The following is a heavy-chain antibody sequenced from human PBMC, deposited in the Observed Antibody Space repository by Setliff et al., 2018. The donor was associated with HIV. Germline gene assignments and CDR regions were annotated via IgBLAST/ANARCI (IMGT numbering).Heavy chain of an antibody. CDR3: ARLWSYDYVWGSYRPVDY. CDR2: ISYDGINK. V-gene: IGHV3-30*04. D-gene: IGHD3-16*02. CDR1: GFTFSSYA. Sequence: GGSLRLSCAASGFTFSSYAMHWVRQAPGKGLEWVAVISYDGINKYYADSVKGRFTISRDNAKNTLYLQMNSLRAEDMGVYYCARLWSYDYVWGSYRPVDYWGRGTLVTVSS. J-gene: IGHJ4*02.